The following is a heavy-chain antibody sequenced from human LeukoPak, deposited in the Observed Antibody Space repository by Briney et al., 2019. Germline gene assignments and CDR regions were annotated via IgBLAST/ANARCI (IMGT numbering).Heavy chain of an antibody. D-gene: IGHD2-2*01. CDR2: IYYSGST. Sequence: SETLSLTCAVSGGSISSGGYSWSWIRQPPGKGLEWIGYIYYSGSTYYNPSLKSRVTISVDTSKNQFSLKLSSVTAADTAVYYCARQSVDCSSSCYSFDYWGQGTLVTVSS. J-gene: IGHJ4*02. CDR1: GGSISSGGYS. CDR3: ARQSVDCSSSCYSFDY. V-gene: IGHV4-30-4*07.